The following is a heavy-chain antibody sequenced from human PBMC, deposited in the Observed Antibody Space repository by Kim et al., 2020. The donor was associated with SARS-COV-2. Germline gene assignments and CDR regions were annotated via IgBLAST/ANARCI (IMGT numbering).Heavy chain of an antibody. V-gene: IGHV3-21*01. Sequence: GGSLRLSCAASAFTFSRYNMNWVRQAPGKGLEWVSSISSGSDYIYYADSVKGRFTISRDNAKNSLYLEMNSLRAEDTAVYYCARVSTSGSSDCWGQGTLVTVPS. D-gene: IGHD3-10*01. CDR3: ARVSTSGSSDC. J-gene: IGHJ4*02. CDR2: ISSGSDYI. CDR1: AFTFSRYN.